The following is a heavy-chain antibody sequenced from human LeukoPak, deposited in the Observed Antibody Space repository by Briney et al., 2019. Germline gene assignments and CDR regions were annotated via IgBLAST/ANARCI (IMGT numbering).Heavy chain of an antibody. Sequence: SPLSGSGGSTYYADSVKGRFTISRDNSKNTLSLQMNRLRAEDTAVYYCATESYSSYWAPLDYWGQGTPVTVSS. CDR3: ATESYSSYWAPLDY. D-gene: IGHD5-12*01. V-gene: IGHV3-23*01. CDR2: LSGSGGST. J-gene: IGHJ4*02.